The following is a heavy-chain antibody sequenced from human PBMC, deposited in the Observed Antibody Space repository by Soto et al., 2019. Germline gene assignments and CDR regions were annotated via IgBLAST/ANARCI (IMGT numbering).Heavy chain of an antibody. CDR3: ARGGRFGELSV. V-gene: IGHV1-8*01. Sequence: QVQLVQSGAEVKKPGASVKVSCKASGYTFTSYDINWVRQATGQGLEWMGWMNPNSGNPGYAQKFRGXXNXTXXTSISTAYVELSSLRSEDTAVNYCARGGRFGELSVWGQGTLVTVSS. D-gene: IGHD3-10*01. CDR2: MNPNSGNP. J-gene: IGHJ4*02. CDR1: GYTFTSYD.